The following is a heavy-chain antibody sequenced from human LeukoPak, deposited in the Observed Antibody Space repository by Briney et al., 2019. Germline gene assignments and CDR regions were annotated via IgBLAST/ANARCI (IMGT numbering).Heavy chain of an antibody. CDR1: GFTFSSYA. V-gene: IGHV3-23*01. D-gene: IGHD3-9*01. CDR3: AKGTAYYDILTGYYAYYYGMDV. J-gene: IGHJ6*02. Sequence: GSLRLSCAASGFTFSSYAMSWVRQAPGKGLEWVSAISGSGGSTYYADSVKGRFTISRDNSKNTLYLQMNSLRAEDTAVYYCAKGTAYYDILTGYYAYYYGMDVWGQGTTVTVSS. CDR2: ISGSGGST.